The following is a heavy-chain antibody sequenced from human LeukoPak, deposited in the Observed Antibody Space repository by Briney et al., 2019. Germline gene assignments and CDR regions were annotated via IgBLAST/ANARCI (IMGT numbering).Heavy chain of an antibody. CDR1: GYTFPNYD. CDR2: ISGYTGDT. J-gene: IGHJ4*02. Sequence: GASVKVSCKTSGYTFPNYDIYWVRQAPGQGLECMGWISGYTGDTKYAQILQGRFTVTTDTSTSTAYMELSRLRSDDTAAYYCATAGYDSSGYDDYWGQGTLVTVSS. D-gene: IGHD3-22*01. V-gene: IGHV1-18*01. CDR3: ATAGYDSSGYDDY.